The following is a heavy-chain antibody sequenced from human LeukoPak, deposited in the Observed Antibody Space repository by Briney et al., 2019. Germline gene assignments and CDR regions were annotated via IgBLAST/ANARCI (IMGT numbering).Heavy chain of an antibody. CDR3: ARASFDWLLSYYYYYGMDV. Sequence: GGSLRLSCAASGFTFSSFWMSWVRQAPGKGLEWVANIKQDGSEKYYVDSVKGRFTISRDNAKNSLYLQMNSLRAEDTAVYYCARASFDWLLSYYYYYGMDVWGQGTTVTVSS. CDR1: GFTFSSFW. V-gene: IGHV3-7*01. J-gene: IGHJ6*02. D-gene: IGHD3-9*01. CDR2: IKQDGSEK.